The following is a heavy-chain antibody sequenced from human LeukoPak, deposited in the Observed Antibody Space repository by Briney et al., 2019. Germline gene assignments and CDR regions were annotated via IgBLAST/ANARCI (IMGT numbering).Heavy chain of an antibody. J-gene: IGHJ4*02. V-gene: IGHV4-30-2*01. Sequence: SQTLSLTCTVSGGSISSGGYYWSWIRQPPGKGLEWIGYIYHSGSTYYNPSLKSRVTISVDRSKNQFSLKLSSVTAADTAVYYCARSPRGQQLGLFDYWGQGTLVTVSS. CDR3: ARSPRGQQLGLFDY. D-gene: IGHD6-13*01. CDR2: IYHSGST. CDR1: GGSISSGGYY.